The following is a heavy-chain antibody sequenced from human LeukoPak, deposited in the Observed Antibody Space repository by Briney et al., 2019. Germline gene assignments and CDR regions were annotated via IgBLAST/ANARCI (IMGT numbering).Heavy chain of an antibody. V-gene: IGHV3-23*01. CDR2: ISGSGGNT. D-gene: IGHD2-2*01. J-gene: IGHJ5*02. Sequence: GGSLRLSCAASGFTFSSYAMTWVRQTPGKGLEWVSGISGSGGNTYYADSVKGRFTISRVNSKNTLYLQMNSLRAEDTAIYYCAAYCTSATCLIDHWGQGTLVTVSS. CDR1: GFTFSSYA. CDR3: AAYCTSATCLIDH.